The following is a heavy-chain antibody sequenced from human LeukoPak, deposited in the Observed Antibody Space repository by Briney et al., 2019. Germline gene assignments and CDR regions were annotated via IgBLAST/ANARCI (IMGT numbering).Heavy chain of an antibody. V-gene: IGHV3-7*01. Sequence: AGGSLRLSCAASGFTFSSYWMSWVRQAPGKGLEWVANIKQDGSEKYYVDSVKGRFTISRDNAKNSLYLQVNSLRAEDTAVYYCARRRYSGSSQHFDYWGQGTLVTVSS. CDR2: IKQDGSEK. J-gene: IGHJ4*02. CDR1: GFTFSSYW. CDR3: ARRRYSGSSQHFDY. D-gene: IGHD1-26*01.